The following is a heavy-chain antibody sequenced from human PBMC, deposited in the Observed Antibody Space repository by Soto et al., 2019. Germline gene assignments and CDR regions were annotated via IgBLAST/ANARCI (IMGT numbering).Heavy chain of an antibody. CDR3: ARVEYSFGTPFLDY. V-gene: IGHV3-30-3*01. CDR2: LSFDRSNE. J-gene: IGHJ4*02. Sequence: QVQLVESGGGVVQPGRSLRLSCSASGFNFGHYAMHWVRQAPGKGREWVAALSFDRSNEYYADSLRGRFTISRDNSKNTLYLQMNSPRAEDTAVYYCARVEYSFGTPFLDYWGQGTLVTVSS. D-gene: IGHD3-16*01. CDR1: GFNFGHYA.